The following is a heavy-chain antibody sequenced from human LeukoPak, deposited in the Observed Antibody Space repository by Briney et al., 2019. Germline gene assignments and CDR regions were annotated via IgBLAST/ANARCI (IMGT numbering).Heavy chain of an antibody. CDR1: GYTFTSYG. V-gene: IGHV1-18*01. CDR2: ISAYNGNT. D-gene: IGHD2-2*01. CDR3: ARAALYQLQLYPDFDY. Sequence: EASVKVSCKASGYTFTSYGISWVRQAPGQGLEWMGWISAYNGNTNYAQKFQGRVTMTRDTSISTAYMELGRLRSDDTAVYYCARAALYQLQLYPDFDYWGQGTLATVSS. J-gene: IGHJ4*02.